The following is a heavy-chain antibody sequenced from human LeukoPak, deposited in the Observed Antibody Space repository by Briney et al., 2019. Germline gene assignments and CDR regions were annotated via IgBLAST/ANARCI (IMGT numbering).Heavy chain of an antibody. CDR2: IGTAGDT. J-gene: IGHJ4*02. CDR3: ARVAKERVGGVYYFDY. CDR1: GFTFSDYD. V-gene: IGHV3-13*01. Sequence: GGSLRLSCAASGFTFSDYDMHWVRQATGKGLEWVSAIGTAGDTYYTDSVKGRFTISRENAKNSLYLQMNSLRAGDTAVYYCARVAKERVGGVYYFDYWGQGTLVTVSS. D-gene: IGHD1-1*01.